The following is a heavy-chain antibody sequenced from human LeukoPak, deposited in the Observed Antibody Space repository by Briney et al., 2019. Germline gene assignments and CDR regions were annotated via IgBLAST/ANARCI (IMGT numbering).Heavy chain of an antibody. J-gene: IGHJ4*02. Sequence: GGSLRLSCAASGFTFSSYAMHWVRQAPGKGLEWAAVISYDGSNKYYADSVKGRFTISRDNSKNTLYLQMNSLRAEDTAVYYCAREGYYYDSSPFYPFDYWGQGTLVTVSS. V-gene: IGHV3-30*01. CDR3: AREGYYYDSSPFYPFDY. D-gene: IGHD3-22*01. CDR1: GFTFSSYA. CDR2: ISYDGSNK.